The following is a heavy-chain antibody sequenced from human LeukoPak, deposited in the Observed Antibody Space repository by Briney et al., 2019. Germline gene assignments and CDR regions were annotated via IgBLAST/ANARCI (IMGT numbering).Heavy chain of an antibody. V-gene: IGHV4-59*01. CDR3: ARTPAGRTYYYYGMDV. J-gene: IGHJ6*02. D-gene: IGHD6-13*01. Sequence: SETLSLTCTVSGGSISSYYWSWIRQPPGKGLESIGYIYYSGSTNYNPSLKSRVTISVDTSKNQFSLKLSSVTAADTAVYYCARTPAGRTYYYYGMDVWGQGTTVTVSS. CDR2: IYYSGST. CDR1: GGSISSYY.